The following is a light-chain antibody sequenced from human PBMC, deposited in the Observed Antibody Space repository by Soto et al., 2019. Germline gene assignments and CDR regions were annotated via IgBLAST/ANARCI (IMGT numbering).Light chain of an antibody. Sequence: EIVLTQSPGTLSLSPGGRATLSCWASQSVSNRYLAWYQQKPGQAPRLLIYGASSRATGIPDRFSGSGSGTDFTLTISRLEPEDFAVYYCQQYDSSWTFGQGTKVDIK. V-gene: IGKV3-20*01. CDR2: GAS. CDR1: QSVSNRY. J-gene: IGKJ1*01. CDR3: QQYDSSWT.